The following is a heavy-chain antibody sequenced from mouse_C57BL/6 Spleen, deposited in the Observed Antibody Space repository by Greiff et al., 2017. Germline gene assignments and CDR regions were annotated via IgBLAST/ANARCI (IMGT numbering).Heavy chain of an antibody. D-gene: IGHD4-1*01. CDR1: GYTFTSYW. V-gene: IGHV1-50*01. Sequence: VQLQQPGAELVKPGASVKLSCKASGYTFTSYWMQWLKQRPGQGLEWIGEIDPSDSYTNYNQKFKGKATLTVDTSSSTAYMQLSSLTSEDSAVYYCATGTFFFFAYWGQGTLVTVSA. CDR2: IDPSDSYT. CDR3: ATGTFFFFAY. J-gene: IGHJ3*01.